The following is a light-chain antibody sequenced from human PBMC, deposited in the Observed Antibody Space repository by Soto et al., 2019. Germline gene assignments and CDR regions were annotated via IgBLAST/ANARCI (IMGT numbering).Light chain of an antibody. CDR1: SSNIGSNY. CDR3: AAWDDSLSGQV. V-gene: IGLV1-47*01. J-gene: IGLJ2*01. CDR2: RNN. Sequence: QSVLTQPPSASGTPGQRVTISCSGSSSNIGSNYVYWYQQLPGTAPKLLIYRNNHRPSGVPDRFSGSKSGTSASLAISGLRSEDEADYYCAAWDDSLSGQVFGRGTKVTVL.